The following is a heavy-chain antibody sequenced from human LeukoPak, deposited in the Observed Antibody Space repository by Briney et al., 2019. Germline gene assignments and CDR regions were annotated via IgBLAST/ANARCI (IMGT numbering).Heavy chain of an antibody. Sequence: PGGSLRLSCAASGFTFSSYGMDWVRQAPGKGLEWVAFISYDGSSEYYADSVKGRFTISRDNSKNTLYLQMNSLRAEDTALYYCAKDPAYSSGLYFENWGQGTLVTVSS. D-gene: IGHD6-19*01. V-gene: IGHV3-30*18. J-gene: IGHJ4*02. CDR1: GFTFSSYG. CDR2: ISYDGSSE. CDR3: AKDPAYSSGLYFEN.